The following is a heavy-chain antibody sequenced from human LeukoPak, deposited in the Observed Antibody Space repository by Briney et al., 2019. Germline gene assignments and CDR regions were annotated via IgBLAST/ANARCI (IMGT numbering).Heavy chain of an antibody. V-gene: IGHV3-30*04. D-gene: IGHD2-15*01. CDR2: ISYDGSNK. Sequence: PGASLRLSCAASGFTFGSYAMYWVRQAPGKGLEWVAVISYDGSNKYYADSVKGRFTISRDNSKNTLDLQMNSLRAEDTAVYYCARDDWGMNCGGGTCYSRAIESWGQGTLVPVSS. CDR1: GFTFGSYA. CDR3: ARDDWGMNCGGGTCYSRAIES. J-gene: IGHJ4*02.